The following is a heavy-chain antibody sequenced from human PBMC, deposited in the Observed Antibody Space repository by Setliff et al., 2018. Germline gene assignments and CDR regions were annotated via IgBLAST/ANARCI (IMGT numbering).Heavy chain of an antibody. CDR1: GYTFSSYA. J-gene: IGHJ4*02. CDR2: ITGSGGGT. CDR3: ARGSIAAAGTDLDY. Sequence: GGSLRLSCAASGYTFSSYAMSWVRQAPGKGLEWVSLITGSGGGTYYADSVKGRFTISRDNAKNSLYLQMNSLRAEDAAVYYCARGSIAAAGTDLDYWGQGTLVTVSS. V-gene: IGHV3-23*01. D-gene: IGHD6-13*01.